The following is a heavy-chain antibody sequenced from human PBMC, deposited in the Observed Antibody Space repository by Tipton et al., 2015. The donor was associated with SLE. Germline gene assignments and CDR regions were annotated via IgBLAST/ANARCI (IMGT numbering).Heavy chain of an antibody. V-gene: IGHV4-39*01. CDR1: GASISSSGYY. D-gene: IGHD4-17*01. Sequence: TLSLTCSVSGASISSSGYYWGWIRQPPGKGLEWIGDINHSGSTNYNPSLKSRVTISVDTSMNQFSLKLSSVTAADTAVYYCARQVTTVTTLYYYYYGMDVWGQGTTVTVSS. J-gene: IGHJ6*02. CDR3: ARQVTTVTTLYYYYYGMDV. CDR2: INHSGST.